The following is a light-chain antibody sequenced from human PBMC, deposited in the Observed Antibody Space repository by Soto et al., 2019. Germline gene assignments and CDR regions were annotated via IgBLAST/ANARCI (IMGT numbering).Light chain of an antibody. CDR2: FAS. V-gene: IGKV3-20*01. Sequence: DTVLTQSQSTLPLSTGERVTLSCRTSQRATSSNLAWYQQKPGQPPRLLIYFASSRATLIPDKFSGSGCGTDFTLTVSRLEREDFAVYFCELYGTFGTGNKFVLK. CDR3: ELYGT. J-gene: IGKJ3*01. CDR1: QRATSSN.